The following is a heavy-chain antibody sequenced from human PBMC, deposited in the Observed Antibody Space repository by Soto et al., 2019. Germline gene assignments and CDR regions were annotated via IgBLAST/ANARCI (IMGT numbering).Heavy chain of an antibody. J-gene: IGHJ6*02. CDR2: INPNSGGT. D-gene: IGHD1-20*01. CDR1: GYTFTGYY. V-gene: IGHV1-2*04. Sequence: ASVKVSCKASGYTFTGYYMHWVRQAPGQGLEWMGWINPNSGGTNYAQKFQGWVTMTRDTSISTAYMELSRLRSDDTAVYYCASSITEYYYYSMDVWGQGTTVTVSS. CDR3: ASSITEYYYYSMDV.